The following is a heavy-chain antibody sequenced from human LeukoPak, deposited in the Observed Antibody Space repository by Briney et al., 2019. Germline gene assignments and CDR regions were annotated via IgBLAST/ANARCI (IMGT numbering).Heavy chain of an antibody. CDR3: ARGDRGNYYYYYMDV. V-gene: IGHV4-39*07. Sequence: PSETLSLTCTVSGGSVSSSSCYWGWIRQPPGEGLESIGSIYYNGDTYYTPSLKSRVTISVDTSKNQFSLKLNSVTAADTAVYYCARGDRGNYYYYYMDVWGKGTTVTVSS. J-gene: IGHJ6*03. D-gene: IGHD1-14*01. CDR1: GGSVSSSSCY. CDR2: IYYNGDT.